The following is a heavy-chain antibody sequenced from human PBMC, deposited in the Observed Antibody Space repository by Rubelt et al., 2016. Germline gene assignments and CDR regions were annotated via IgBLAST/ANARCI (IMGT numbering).Heavy chain of an antibody. V-gene: IGHV3-23*04. J-gene: IGHJ1*01. Sequence: EVQLVESGGGLVQPGGSLRLSCAASGFTFSAHALSWVRQAPGKGLEWVSGTTASGATTYYADAVKGRFIISRDNSKNTLYLQMNSLRAEDTAKYYCANLSWWGRGTQVSV. D-gene: IGHD5/OR15-5a*01. CDR3: ANLSW. CDR1: GFTFSAHA. CDR2: TTASGATT.